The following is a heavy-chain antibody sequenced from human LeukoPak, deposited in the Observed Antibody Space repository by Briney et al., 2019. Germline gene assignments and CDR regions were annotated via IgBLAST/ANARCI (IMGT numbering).Heavy chain of an antibody. V-gene: IGHV3-30-3*01. D-gene: IGHD6-13*01. Sequence: GRSLRLSCAASGFTFSSYAMHWVRQAPGKGLEWVAVISYDGSNKYYADSVKGRFTISRDNSKNTLYLQMNSLRAEDTAVYYCAREGSSSWYGQGAFDIWGQGTMVTVSS. CDR1: GFTFSSYA. CDR2: ISYDGSNK. J-gene: IGHJ3*02. CDR3: AREGSSSWYGQGAFDI.